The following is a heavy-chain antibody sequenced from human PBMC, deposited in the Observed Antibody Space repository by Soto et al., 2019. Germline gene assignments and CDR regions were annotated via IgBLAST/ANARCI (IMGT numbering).Heavy chain of an antibody. V-gene: IGHV1-58*01. D-gene: IGHD2-2*01. J-gene: IGHJ6*02. CDR3: AADDCSSPSCYSDYYYGMDV. Sequence: SVKVSCKASGFTFTSSAVQWVRQARGQRLEWIGWIVVGSGNTNYAQKFQERVTITRDMSTSTAYMELSSLRSEDTAVYYCAADDCSSPSCYSDYYYGMDVWGQGTTVTVSS. CDR2: IVVGSGNT. CDR1: GFTFTSSA.